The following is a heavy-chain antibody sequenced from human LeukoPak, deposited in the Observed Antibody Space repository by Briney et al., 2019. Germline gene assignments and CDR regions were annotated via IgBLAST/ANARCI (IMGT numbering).Heavy chain of an antibody. J-gene: IGHJ4*02. V-gene: IGHV3-74*01. D-gene: IGHD3-22*01. CDR1: GFTFSSYW. CDR3: ARDLVTDYYDSSGMGY. CDR2: INTDGSST. Sequence: GGSLRLSCAASGFTFSSYWMHWVRQAPGKGLVWVSRINTDGSSTSYADSVKGRFTISRDNAKNSLYLQMNSLRAEDTAVYYCARDLVTDYYDSSGMGYWGQGTLVTVSS.